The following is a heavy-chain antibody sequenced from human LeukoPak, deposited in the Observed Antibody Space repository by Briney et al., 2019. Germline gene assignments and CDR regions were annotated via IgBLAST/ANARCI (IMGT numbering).Heavy chain of an antibody. CDR3: ARRRYQLLVNRVYDYYYMDV. D-gene: IGHD2-2*01. V-gene: IGHV4-34*01. CDR2: INHGGNT. J-gene: IGHJ6*03. Sequence: PSETLSLTCVVYGGSFSDYYWSWIRQPPGKGLEWVGEINHGGNTKYNPTLKSRVTISVDTSENQVSLKVSSVTAADTAVYYCARRRYQLLVNRVYDYYYMDVWGKGTTVTVSS. CDR1: GGSFSDYY.